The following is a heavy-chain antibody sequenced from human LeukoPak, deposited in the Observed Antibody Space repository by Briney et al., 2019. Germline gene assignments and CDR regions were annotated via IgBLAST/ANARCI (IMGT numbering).Heavy chain of an antibody. CDR2: IYPDDPET. J-gene: IGHJ4*02. CDR3: ARQPNPDFDY. V-gene: IGHV5-51*01. CDR1: GYSFNNYW. Sequence: GESLKISCKASGYSFNNYWITWVRQMPGIGLEWMGIIYPDDPETRYSPSFEGQVTISADKSISTAYLQWSSLKASDTAMYYCARQPNPDFDYWGQGTLVTVSS.